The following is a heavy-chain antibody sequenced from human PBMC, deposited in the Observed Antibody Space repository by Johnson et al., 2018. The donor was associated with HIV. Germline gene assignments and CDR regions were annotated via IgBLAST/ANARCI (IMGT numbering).Heavy chain of an antibody. J-gene: IGHJ3*02. CDR2: ISDRGGTI. Sequence: QVQLVESGGGLVKPGVSLRLSCTASGFTFSDYFMTWIRQAPGKGLEWVSYISDRGGTIYYADSVKGRFTISRDNAKNSLFLQMNSLRVEDTALYYCATDSMRLRGVAGFDIWGQGTMVTVSS. CDR1: GFTFSDYF. D-gene: IGHD3-22*01. CDR3: ATDSMRLRGVAGFDI. V-gene: IGHV3-11*04.